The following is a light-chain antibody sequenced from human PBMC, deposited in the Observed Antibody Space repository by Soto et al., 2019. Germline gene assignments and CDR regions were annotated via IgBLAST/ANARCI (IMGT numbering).Light chain of an antibody. Sequence: EIVLTQSPATLSLSPGERATLSCRASQSVSSYLAWYQQKPGQAPRLLIYDASNRATGIPARFSGSGSGTDFTLTISRLEPEDFAVYYCQEYGSSPWTFRQGTKVDIK. V-gene: IGKV3-20*01. CDR3: QEYGSSPWT. CDR1: QSVSSY. J-gene: IGKJ1*01. CDR2: DAS.